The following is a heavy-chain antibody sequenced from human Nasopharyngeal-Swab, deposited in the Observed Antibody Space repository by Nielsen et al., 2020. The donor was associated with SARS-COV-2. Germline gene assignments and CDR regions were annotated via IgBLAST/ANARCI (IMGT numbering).Heavy chain of an antibody. J-gene: IGHJ5*02. V-gene: IGHV6-1*01. CDR3: ARGSQGTRWS. D-gene: IGHD2-15*01. Sequence: SETLSLTCAISGARVSSNTAAWSWIRQSPSRGLEWLGRTWYRSKWHYDYAESVKSRITINPDTTKNQFYLQLNSVTPEDTAVYYCARGSQGTRWSWGQGTLVTVSS. CDR2: TWYRSKWHY. CDR1: GARVSSNTAA.